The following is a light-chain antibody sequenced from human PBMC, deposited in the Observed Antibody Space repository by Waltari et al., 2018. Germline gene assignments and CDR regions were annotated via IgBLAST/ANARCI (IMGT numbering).Light chain of an antibody. CDR1: QSLSTY. J-gene: IGKJ1*01. CDR3: QQSYSVLWT. V-gene: IGKV1-39*01. CDR2: GAS. Sequence: DIQMTQSPSSLSASVGDRVTITCRASQSLSTYLNWYQHRPGKAPRLLIFGASSLQIGVPSRFSGSGSGTDFTLTIDSLQPGDFATYYCQQSYSVLWTFGQGTKVDLK.